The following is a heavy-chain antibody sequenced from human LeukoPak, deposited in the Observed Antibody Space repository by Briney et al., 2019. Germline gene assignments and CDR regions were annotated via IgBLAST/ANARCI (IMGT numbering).Heavy chain of an antibody. CDR3: ARDVVITFGGAADY. J-gene: IGHJ4*02. CDR2: IYTSGST. V-gene: IGHV4-61*02. D-gene: IGHD3-16*01. Sequence: SETLSLTCTVSGGSISSGSYYWSWIRQPAGKGLEWIGRIYTSGSTNYNPSLKSRVTISVDTSKNQFSLKLSSVTAADTAVYYCARDVVITFGGAADYWGQGTLVTVSS. CDR1: GGSISSGSYY.